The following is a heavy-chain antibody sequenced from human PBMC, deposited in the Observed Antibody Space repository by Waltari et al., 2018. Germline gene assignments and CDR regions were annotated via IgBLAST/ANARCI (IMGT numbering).Heavy chain of an antibody. D-gene: IGHD6-13*01. CDR2: IGNRGGET. CDR3: ARGTRGYFDY. V-gene: IGHV4-4*02. J-gene: IGHJ4*02. Sequence: QVQLQESGPGLVKPSETLSLTCAVSGGSISAGNWWSWIRQPPGKGLEWIGNIGNRGGETYYNPSLKNRVILLKDTSKNQFSLKLSSVTAADTAVYFCARGTRGYFDYWGQGVLVTVSS. CDR1: GGSISAGNW.